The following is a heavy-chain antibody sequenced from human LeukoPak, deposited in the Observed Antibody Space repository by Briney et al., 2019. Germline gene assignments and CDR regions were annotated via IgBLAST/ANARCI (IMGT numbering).Heavy chain of an antibody. Sequence: QPGGSLRLSCAASGFTFRSFWMHWVRQVPGKGLVWVSRINTDESNIIYADSVKGRFTISRDNAKNTLYLQMNSLRAEDTAIYYCARDESVTGPTTIHYWGRGTLVTVSS. CDR3: ARDESVTGPTTIHY. CDR1: GFTFRSFW. D-gene: IGHD6-19*01. CDR2: INTDESNI. V-gene: IGHV3-74*01. J-gene: IGHJ4*02.